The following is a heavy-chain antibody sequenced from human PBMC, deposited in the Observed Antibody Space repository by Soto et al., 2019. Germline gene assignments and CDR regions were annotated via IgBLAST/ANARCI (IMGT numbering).Heavy chain of an antibody. CDR3: ARHISGWYWYFDL. J-gene: IGHJ2*01. D-gene: IGHD6-19*01. Sequence: RASVKVSCKASGYTFTSYAMHWVRQAPGQRLEWMGWINAGNGNTKYSQKFQGRVTITRDTSASTAYMELSSLRSEDTAVYYCARHISGWYWYFDLWGRGTLVTVSS. CDR1: GYTFTSYA. CDR2: INAGNGNT. V-gene: IGHV1-3*01.